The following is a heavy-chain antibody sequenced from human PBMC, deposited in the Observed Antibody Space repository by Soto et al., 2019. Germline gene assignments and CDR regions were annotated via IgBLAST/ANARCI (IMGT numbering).Heavy chain of an antibody. Sequence: ASVKVSCKASGYTFTRYYMHWVRQAPGQGLEWMGIINPSGNSTDYAQKFQGRITTTRDTSTSTVYMELSSLRSEDTAVYYCARGIGCGITTCYARYYYYMDVWGRGTTVTVSS. CDR2: INPSGNST. D-gene: IGHD2-2*01. CDR3: ARGIGCGITTCYARYYYYMDV. CDR1: GYTFTRYY. J-gene: IGHJ6*03. V-gene: IGHV1-46*03.